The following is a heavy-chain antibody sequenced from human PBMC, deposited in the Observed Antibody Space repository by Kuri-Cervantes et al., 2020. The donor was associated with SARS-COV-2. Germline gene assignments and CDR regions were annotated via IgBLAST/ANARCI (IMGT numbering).Heavy chain of an antibody. D-gene: IGHD2-21*01. Sequence: ASVKVSCKASGYTFTGYYMHWVRQAPGQGLEWMGWINPNSGGTNYAQKFQGWVTMTRDTSISTVYMELSRLRSDDTAVYYCARGNPANSHVVDYWGQGTLVTVSS. J-gene: IGHJ4*02. V-gene: IGHV1-2*04. CDR3: ARGNPANSHVVDY. CDR2: INPNSGGT. CDR1: GYTFTGYY.